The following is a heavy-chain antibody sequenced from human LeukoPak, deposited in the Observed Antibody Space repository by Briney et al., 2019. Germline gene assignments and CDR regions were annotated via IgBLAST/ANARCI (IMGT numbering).Heavy chain of an antibody. D-gene: IGHD3-10*01. Sequence: PSETLSLTCTVPDGSISGYYLSWIRQPPGKGLEWIGYINYVGGTNYNPSLRSRVTFSRDTSKNQFSLKLRSVTAADTAVYFCARLGYGSGTPYDYFYMDDWGTGTTVTVSS. CDR1: DGSISGYY. CDR3: ARLGYGSGTPYDYFYMDD. V-gene: IGHV4-59*01. CDR2: INYVGGT. J-gene: IGHJ6*03.